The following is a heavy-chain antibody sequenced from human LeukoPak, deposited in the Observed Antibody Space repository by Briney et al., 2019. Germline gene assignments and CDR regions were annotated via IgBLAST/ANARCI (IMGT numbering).Heavy chain of an antibody. D-gene: IGHD2/OR15-2a*01. CDR2: IYHSGST. CDR1: GYSISSGYY. J-gene: IGHJ1*01. V-gene: IGHV4-38-2*02. CDR3: ARGTLWGPEYFQH. Sequence: SETLSLTCTVSGYSISSGYYWGWIRQPPGKGLEWIGSIYHSGSTYYNPSLKSRVTISVDTSKNQFSLKLSSVTAADTAVYYCARGTLWGPEYFQHWGQGTLVTVSS.